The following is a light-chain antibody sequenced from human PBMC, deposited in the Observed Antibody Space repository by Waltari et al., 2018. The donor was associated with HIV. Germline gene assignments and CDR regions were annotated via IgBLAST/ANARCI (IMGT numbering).Light chain of an antibody. CDR2: DVS. V-gene: IGLV2-14*03. CDR3: SSYTSTYV. CDR1: SGAVGGFTY. J-gene: IGLJ1*01. Sequence: HSALTQPASVSGSPGQPITISCTGTSGAVGGFTYVSWYQHHPSKAPKLMIYDVSNRPSGVSNRFSGSKSGNTASLTISGLQAEDEADYYCSSYTSTYVFGTGTKVTVL.